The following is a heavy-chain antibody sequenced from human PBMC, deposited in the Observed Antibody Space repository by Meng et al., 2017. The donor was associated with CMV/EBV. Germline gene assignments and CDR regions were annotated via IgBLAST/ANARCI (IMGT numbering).Heavy chain of an antibody. V-gene: IGHV1-2*02. Sequence: VRLVQSGAEGKDPGASVKVPCNASGYTFTRCYVHWVRESTGQGVECMGWIKPSSGGTNYAQKFQGRVTMHRDMYISTAYMELSRLRSDDTAVYYCARLGSTDDYWGQGTLVTVSS. CDR1: GYTFTRCY. J-gene: IGHJ4*02. D-gene: IGHD2-15*01. CDR2: IKPSSGGT. CDR3: ARLGSTDDY.